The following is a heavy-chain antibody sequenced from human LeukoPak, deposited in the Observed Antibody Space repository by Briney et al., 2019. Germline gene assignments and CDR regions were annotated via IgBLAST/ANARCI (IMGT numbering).Heavy chain of an antibody. J-gene: IGHJ6*03. V-gene: IGHV3-30*02. CDR3: AKVLPGASGYYYYYMDV. Sequence: PGGSLRLSCAASGFTFSSYGMHWVRQAPGKGLEWVAYIRYDGSNKYYADSVKGRFTISRDNSKNTLYLQMNSLRAEDTAVYYCAKVLPGASGYYYYYMDVWGKGTTVTVSS. CDR2: IRYDGSNK. D-gene: IGHD1-26*01. CDR1: GFTFSSYG.